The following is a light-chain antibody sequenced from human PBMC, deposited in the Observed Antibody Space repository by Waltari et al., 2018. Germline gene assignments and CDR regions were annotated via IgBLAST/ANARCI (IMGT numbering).Light chain of an antibody. V-gene: IGLV2-11*01. CDR1: SSDVRHHDY. CDR2: DVS. Sequence: QSALTQPRPVSGSPGQSVTISCTRTSSDVRHHDYVSWYQQHPAKAPQLIIYDVSKRPSGVPDRFSGSKSGNTASLTISGLQAEDEADYYCCSYARNFGWVFGGGTKVTVL. J-gene: IGLJ3*02. CDR3: CSYARNFGWV.